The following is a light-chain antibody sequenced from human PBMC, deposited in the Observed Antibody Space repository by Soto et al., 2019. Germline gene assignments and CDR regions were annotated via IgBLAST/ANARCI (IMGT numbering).Light chain of an antibody. Sequence: QSVLTQPPSASGTPGQRVTISCTGSSSNIGSNTVNWYQQLPGTAPKLLIYNNNQRPSGVSDRFSCSTSGTSASLAISGLQYEDEADYYCAAWNDSLNGVVFGGGTKVTVL. V-gene: IGLV1-44*01. J-gene: IGLJ2*01. CDR3: AAWNDSLNGVV. CDR1: SSNIGSNT. CDR2: NNN.